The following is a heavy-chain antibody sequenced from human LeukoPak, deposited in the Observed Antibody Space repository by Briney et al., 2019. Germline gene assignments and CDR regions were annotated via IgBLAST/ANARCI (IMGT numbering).Heavy chain of an antibody. CDR2: INHSGST. CDR1: GGSFSGYY. V-gene: IGHV4-34*01. Sequence: PSETLSLTCAVYGGSFSGYYWSWIRQPPGKGLEWIGEINHSGSTNYNPSLKSRVTISVDTSKNQFSLKLSSVTAADTAVYYCARRGCRTGVVVPAADNWFDPWGQGTLVTVSS. J-gene: IGHJ5*02. D-gene: IGHD2-2*01. CDR3: ARRGCRTGVVVPAADNWFDP.